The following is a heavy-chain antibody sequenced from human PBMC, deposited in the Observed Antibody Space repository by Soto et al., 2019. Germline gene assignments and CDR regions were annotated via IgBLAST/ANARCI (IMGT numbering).Heavy chain of an antibody. D-gene: IGHD2-21*02. CDR2: MNPRSGGS. CDR1: GYTFTNYY. CDR3: AKDPEVVVTAPDY. J-gene: IGHJ4*02. V-gene: IGHV1-2*02. Sequence: RASVKVSCKASGYTFTNYYMHWLRQAPGQGLEWMGWMNPRSGGSKYAQAFQDRVTMTRDASISTAYMEMTSLRHGDTAVYYCAKDPEVVVTAPDYWGQGTLVTVSS.